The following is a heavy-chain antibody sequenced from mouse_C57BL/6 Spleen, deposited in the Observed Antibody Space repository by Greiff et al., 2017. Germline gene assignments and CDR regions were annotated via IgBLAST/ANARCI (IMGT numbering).Heavy chain of an antibody. D-gene: IGHD1-1*02. J-gene: IGHJ3*01. Sequence: QVQLQQPGAELVRPGSSVKLSCKASGYTFTSYWMDWVKQRPGQGLEWIGNIYPSDSETHYNQKFKDKATLTVDKSSSTAYMQLSSLTSEDSAVYYCARYYYAMEYWGQGTLVTVSA. CDR1: GYTFTSYW. CDR3: ARYYYAMEY. V-gene: IGHV1-61*01. CDR2: IYPSDSET.